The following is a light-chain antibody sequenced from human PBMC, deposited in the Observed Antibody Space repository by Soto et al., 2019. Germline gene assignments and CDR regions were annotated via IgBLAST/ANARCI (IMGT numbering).Light chain of an antibody. CDR2: DVS. V-gene: IGLV2-11*01. J-gene: IGLJ1*01. CDR1: TIGAHSF. CDR3: CSYTGNKVFV. Sequence: QSALTQPRSLSGSPGQSVTISCTGPTIGAHSFVSWYQDRPDKVPKLLIYDVSQRPSGIPDRFSGSRFANTASLTISGLQADDAAAYYCCSYTGNKVFVFGTGTRSPS.